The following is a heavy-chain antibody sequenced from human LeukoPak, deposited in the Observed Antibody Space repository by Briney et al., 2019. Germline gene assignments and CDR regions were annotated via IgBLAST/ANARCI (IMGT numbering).Heavy chain of an antibody. CDR3: ASHDGGGSGSYYITD. D-gene: IGHD3-10*01. J-gene: IGHJ4*02. CDR1: GGSFSGYY. Sequence: SETLSLTCAVYGGSFSGYYWSWIRQPPGKGLEGLGEINHSGSTNYNPARKSRVTISVDTSKNQFSLKLSSVTAADTAVYYCASHDGGGSGSYYITDCGQGTLATVYS. V-gene: IGHV4-34*01. CDR2: INHSGST.